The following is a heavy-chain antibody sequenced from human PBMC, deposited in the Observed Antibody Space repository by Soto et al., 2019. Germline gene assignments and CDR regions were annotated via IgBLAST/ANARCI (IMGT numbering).Heavy chain of an antibody. D-gene: IGHD2-2*01. V-gene: IGHV1-69*06. Sequence: SVKVSCKASGGTFSSYAISWVRQAPGQGLEWMGGIIPIFGTANYAQKFQGRVTITADKSTSTAYMELSSLRSEDTAVYYCARGGPCSRTSCYAPGYYGMDVWGQGTTVTVSS. CDR2: IIPIFGTA. CDR3: ARGGPCSRTSCYAPGYYGMDV. J-gene: IGHJ6*02. CDR1: GGTFSSYA.